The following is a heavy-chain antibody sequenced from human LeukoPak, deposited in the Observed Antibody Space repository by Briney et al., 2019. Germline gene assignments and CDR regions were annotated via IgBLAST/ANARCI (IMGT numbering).Heavy chain of an antibody. CDR2: ISGSGGST. D-gene: IGHD2-15*01. CDR3: PRHREPGGWSSFAY. Sequence: SGGSLRLSCVASGFTFSNYAMSWVRQAPGKGLEWGSAISGSGGSTYYGDSVKGRCTISRDNSKNTLYLQMSSLSAEDTAVYSCPRHREPGGWSSFAYWGQGTLVTVSS. V-gene: IGHV3-23*01. CDR1: GFTFSNYA. J-gene: IGHJ4*02.